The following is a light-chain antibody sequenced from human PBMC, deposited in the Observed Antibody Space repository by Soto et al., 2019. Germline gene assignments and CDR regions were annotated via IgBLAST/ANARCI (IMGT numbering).Light chain of an antibody. CDR1: SSVVGAYDY. CDR3: SSYTSSSTRD. CDR2: EVS. V-gene: IGLV2-14*03. J-gene: IGLJ1*01. Sequence: QSALTQPASVSGSPGQSITISCTGTSSVVGAYDYVSWYQQHPDKAPKLMIYEVSNRPSGVSNRFSGSKSVNTATLTISGLQADDEADYYCSSYTSSSTRDFGTGTKVTVL.